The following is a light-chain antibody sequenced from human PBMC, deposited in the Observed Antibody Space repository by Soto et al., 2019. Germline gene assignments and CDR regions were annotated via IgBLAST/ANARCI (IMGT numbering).Light chain of an antibody. CDR3: QQYKNWPHT. V-gene: IGKV3-15*01. CDR1: QSISRN. J-gene: IGKJ5*01. Sequence: EIVMTQSPATLSVSPGERATLSCRASQSISRNLAWYHQKPGQVPRLLIYGASTRATGIPARFSGSGSGTEFTLTISSLQSEDFAVYYCQQYKNWPHTFGQGTRLEIK. CDR2: GAS.